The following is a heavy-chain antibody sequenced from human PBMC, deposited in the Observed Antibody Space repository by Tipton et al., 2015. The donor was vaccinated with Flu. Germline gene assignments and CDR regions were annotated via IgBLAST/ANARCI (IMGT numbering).Heavy chain of an antibody. D-gene: IGHD2-2*01. V-gene: IGHV3-7*01. CDR1: GFTFNTYW. Sequence: GSLRLSCAASGFTFNTYWMSWVRQAPGKGLEWVANIKEGGSEKYYVDSVKGRFTISRDNAKNSLFLQMNSLRAEDTAVYYCARTRGGYCTSTSCYADYFDFWGQRTLVTVSS. J-gene: IGHJ4*02. CDR3: ARTRGGYCTSTSCYADYFDF. CDR2: IKEGGSEK.